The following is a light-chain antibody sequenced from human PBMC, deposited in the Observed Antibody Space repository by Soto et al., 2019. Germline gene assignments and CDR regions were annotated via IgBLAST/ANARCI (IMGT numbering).Light chain of an antibody. CDR3: TSYTIISTLV. CDR1: SSDVGSYNY. J-gene: IGLJ2*01. V-gene: IGLV2-14*01. Sequence: QSVLTQPASVSGSPGQSITISCPGSSSDVGSYNYVSWYQQHPGKAPKLMIYEVTNRPSGVSNRFSGSKSGDTASLTISGLQAADEADYYCTSYTIISTLVFGGGTKLTVL. CDR2: EVT.